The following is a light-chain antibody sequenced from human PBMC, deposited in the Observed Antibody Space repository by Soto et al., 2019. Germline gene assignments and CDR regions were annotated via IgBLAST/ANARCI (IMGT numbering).Light chain of an antibody. V-gene: IGLV2-11*01. Sequence: QSALTQPRSVSGSPGQSGTISCAGTSSDVGAYNWVSWYQQHPGKVPKLIIYDVSRRPSGVPDRFSGSKSGNTASLTISGLQADDEADYYCCSYAGSYTVVFGGGTTLTVL. CDR1: SSDVGAYNW. CDR3: CSYAGSYTVV. CDR2: DVS. J-gene: IGLJ3*02.